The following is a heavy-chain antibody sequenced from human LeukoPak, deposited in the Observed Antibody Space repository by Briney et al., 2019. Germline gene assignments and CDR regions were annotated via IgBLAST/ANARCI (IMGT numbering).Heavy chain of an antibody. Sequence: GGSLRLSCAASGFTFDDYAMHWVRQAPGKGLEWVSLISWDGGSTYYADSVKGRFTISRDNSKNSLYLQMNSLRAEDTALYYCAKSASLGCDSSGPLDHWGQGTLVTVSS. V-gene: IGHV3-43D*04. D-gene: IGHD3-22*01. J-gene: IGHJ4*02. CDR3: AKSASLGCDSSGPLDH. CDR1: GFTFDDYA. CDR2: ISWDGGST.